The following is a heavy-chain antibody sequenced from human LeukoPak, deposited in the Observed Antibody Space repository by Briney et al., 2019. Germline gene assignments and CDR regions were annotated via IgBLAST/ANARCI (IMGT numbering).Heavy chain of an antibody. V-gene: IGHV3-48*02. CDR1: GFTFSSYS. J-gene: IGHJ5*02. Sequence: GGSLRLSCAASGFTFSSYSMNWVRQAPGKGLEWVSYISSSSSTIYYADSVKGRFTISRDNAKNSLYLQMNSLRDEDTAVYYCARSTVMYACYKRCDNWFDPWGQGTLVTVSS. D-gene: IGHD2-8*02. CDR3: ARSTVMYACYKRCDNWFDP. CDR2: ISSSSSTI.